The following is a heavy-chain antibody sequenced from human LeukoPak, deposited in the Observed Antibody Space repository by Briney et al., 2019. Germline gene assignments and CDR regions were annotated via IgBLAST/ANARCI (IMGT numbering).Heavy chain of an antibody. V-gene: IGHV4-59*08. CDR1: GASISGYY. CDR2: ISDSGSI. CDR3: ARRGFFDS. J-gene: IGHJ4*02. Sequence: SETLSLTCTVSGASISGYYWSWIRQPPGKGLEWIGFISDSGSINYNPSLKSRATISVGTSKNQFSLMMSSVTAADTAVYYCARRGFFDSWGQGTLVTISS.